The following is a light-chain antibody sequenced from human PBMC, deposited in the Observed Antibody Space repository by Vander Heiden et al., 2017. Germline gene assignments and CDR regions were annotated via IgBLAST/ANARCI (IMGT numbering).Light chain of an antibody. J-gene: IGLJ2*01. Sequence: SYELTHPPSVSVSPGQTASITCSGDELGENSAGWYQQRPGQSPDLVIFQDSKRSPGIPERFSGSTSGNTATLTISGTLAEDEADYYCLAGDSSTAVFGGGTKLTVL. CDR1: ELGENS. V-gene: IGLV3-1*01. CDR3: LAGDSSTAV. CDR2: QDS.